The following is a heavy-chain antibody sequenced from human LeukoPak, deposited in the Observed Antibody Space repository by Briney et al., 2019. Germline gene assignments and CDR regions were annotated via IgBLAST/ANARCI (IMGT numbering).Heavy chain of an antibody. CDR2: ISSSGSTI. Sequence: GGSLRLSCAASGFTFSSYEMNWVRQAPGKGLEWVSYISSSGSTIYYADSVKGRFTISRDNAKNSLYLQMNSLRAEDTAVYYCARGRPSGWSPDFDYWGQGTLVTVSS. CDR3: ARGRPSGWSPDFDY. V-gene: IGHV3-48*03. CDR1: GFTFSSYE. J-gene: IGHJ4*02. D-gene: IGHD6-19*01.